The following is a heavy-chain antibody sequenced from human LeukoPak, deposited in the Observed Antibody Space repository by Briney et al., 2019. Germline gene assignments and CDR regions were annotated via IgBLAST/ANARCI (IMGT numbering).Heavy chain of an antibody. CDR3: AREGGHYYDSSGSDY. J-gene: IGHJ4*02. Sequence: GGSLRLSCAASGFTFSSYGMHWVRQAPGKGLEWVAVISYDGSNKYYADSVKGRFTISRDNSKNTLYLQMNSLRAEDTAVYYCAREGGHYYDSSGSDYWGQGTLVTVSS. D-gene: IGHD3-22*01. CDR1: GFTFSSYG. V-gene: IGHV3-30*03. CDR2: ISYDGSNK.